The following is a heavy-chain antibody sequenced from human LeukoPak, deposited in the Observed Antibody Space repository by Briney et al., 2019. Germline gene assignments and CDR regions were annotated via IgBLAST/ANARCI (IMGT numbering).Heavy chain of an antibody. CDR2: IYTSGST. J-gene: IGHJ4*02. V-gene: IGHV4-4*07. D-gene: IGHD3-22*01. CDR1: GGSISSYY. CDR3: ARGLHFRLWDSSDYYPY. Sequence: SETLSLTCTVSGGSISSYYWSWIRQPAGKGLEWIGRIYTSGSTNYNPSLKSRVTMSVDTSKNQFSLKLSSVTAEDTAVYYCARGLHFRLWDSSDYYPYWGQGTLVTVSS.